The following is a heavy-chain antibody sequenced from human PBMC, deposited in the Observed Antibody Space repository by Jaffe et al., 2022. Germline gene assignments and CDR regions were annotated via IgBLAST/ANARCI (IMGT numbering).Heavy chain of an antibody. J-gene: IGHJ4*02. CDR3: ARGSRTFFDY. CDR2: ISVSGSPI. CDR1: GFTFSDYY. D-gene: IGHD1-26*01. V-gene: IGHV3-11*01. Sequence: QVQLVESGGGFVKPGGSLRLSCAASGFTFSDYYMNWIRQAPGKGLEWVSYISVSGSPIYYVDSVKGRFTISRDNAKNSLYLQLNSLRAEDTAVYYCARGSRTFFDYWGQGALVTVSS.